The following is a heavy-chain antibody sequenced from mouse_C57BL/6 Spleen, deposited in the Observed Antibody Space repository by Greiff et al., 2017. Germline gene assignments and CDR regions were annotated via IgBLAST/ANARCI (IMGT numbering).Heavy chain of an antibody. CDR3: AREDWDLYYFDY. CDR2: IDPNSGGT. Sequence: QVQLKQPGAELVKPGASVKLSCKASGYTFTSYWMHWVKQRPGRGLEWIGRIDPNSGGTKYNEKFKSKATLTVDKPSSTAYMQRLSLTSEDSAVYYCAREDWDLYYFDYWGQGTTLTVSS. J-gene: IGHJ2*01. CDR1: GYTFTSYW. D-gene: IGHD4-1*01. V-gene: IGHV1-72*01.